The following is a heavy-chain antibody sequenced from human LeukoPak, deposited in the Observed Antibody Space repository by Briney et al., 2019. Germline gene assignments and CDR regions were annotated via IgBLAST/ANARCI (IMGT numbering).Heavy chain of an antibody. D-gene: IGHD5-18*01. CDR2: ISSSSSYI. J-gene: IGHJ6*02. CDR1: GFTFSIYS. CDR3: ARDAVDTANAV. Sequence: PGGSLRLSCAVSGFTFSIYSMNWVRQAPGKGLEWVSSISSSSSYIYYADSVKGRFTISRDNAKNTLYLQMNSLRAEDTAVYYCARDAVDTANAVWGQGTTVTVSS. V-gene: IGHV3-21*01.